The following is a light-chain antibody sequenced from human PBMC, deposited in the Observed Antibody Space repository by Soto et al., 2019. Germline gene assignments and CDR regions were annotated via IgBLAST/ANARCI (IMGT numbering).Light chain of an antibody. V-gene: IGLV1-40*01. CDR2: DNI. Sequence: QSVLTHPPSVSGAPGQRVTISCTGSSSNIGSGDDVHWYQQLPGTAPKLLIYDNINRPSGVPDRFSGSRSGTSASLAITGLQAEDEADYYCQSYDSSLRGHWVFGGGTKLTVL. CDR1: SSNIGSGDD. CDR3: QSYDSSLRGHWV. J-gene: IGLJ3*02.